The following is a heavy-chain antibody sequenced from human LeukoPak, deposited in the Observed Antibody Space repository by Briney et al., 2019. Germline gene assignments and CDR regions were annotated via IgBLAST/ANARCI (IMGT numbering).Heavy chain of an antibody. J-gene: IGHJ4*02. D-gene: IGHD3-22*01. CDR2: IYYSGST. CDR3: ARQIDDYYDTSGYWK. V-gene: IGHV4-39*01. CDR1: GGSISSSSYY. Sequence: SETLSLTCTVSGGSISSSSYYWGWICQPPGKGLEWIGSIYYSGSTNCNPSLKSRVTISIDTSKNQFSLKLSSVTAADTAVYYCARQIDDYYDTSGYWKWGQGTLVTVSS.